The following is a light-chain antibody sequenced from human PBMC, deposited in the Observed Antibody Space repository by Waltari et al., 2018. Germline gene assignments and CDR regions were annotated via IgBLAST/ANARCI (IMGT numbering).Light chain of an antibody. CDR3: HQRSLWPWT. Sequence: IVLTQSPATLSLSPGERATLSCRASQTVRTYLAWFQQKPGQAPSLLIYDASNRAPGIPARFSGSGSGTDFSLTISSLEPEDFAVYYCHQRSLWPWTFGQGTKVAIK. V-gene: IGKV3-11*01. J-gene: IGKJ1*01. CDR1: QTVRTY. CDR2: DAS.